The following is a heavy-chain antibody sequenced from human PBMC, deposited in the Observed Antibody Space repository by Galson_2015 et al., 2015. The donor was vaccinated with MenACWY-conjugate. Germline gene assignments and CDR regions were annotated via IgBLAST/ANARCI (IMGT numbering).Heavy chain of an antibody. J-gene: IGHJ6*02. CDR1: GFSLSTSGMC. Sequence: PALVKPTQPLTLTCTFSGFSLSTSGMCVSWIRQPPGKALEWLALIDWDDDKYYSTSLKTRLTISKDTSKNQVVLTMTNMDPVDTATYYCARIREVVVPAATLKYYYYGMDVWGQGTTVTVSS. CDR3: ARIREVVVPAATLKYYYYGMDV. CDR2: IDWDDDK. V-gene: IGHV2-70*01. D-gene: IGHD2-2*01.